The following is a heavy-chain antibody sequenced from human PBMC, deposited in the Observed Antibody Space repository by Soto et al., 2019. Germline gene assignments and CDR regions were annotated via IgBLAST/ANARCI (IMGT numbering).Heavy chain of an antibody. D-gene: IGHD2-15*01. CDR1: GGTFSSYA. Sequence: QVQLVQSGAEVKKPGSSVKVSCKASGGTFSSYAISWVRQAPGQGLEWMGGIIPIFGTANYAQKFQGRVTITADESTSTAYMELSSLRSEDTAVYYCAKPGCGRGGCYPYYFDFWGQGTLVTVSP. CDR2: IIPIFGTA. V-gene: IGHV1-69*01. CDR3: AKPGCGRGGCYPYYFDF. J-gene: IGHJ4*02.